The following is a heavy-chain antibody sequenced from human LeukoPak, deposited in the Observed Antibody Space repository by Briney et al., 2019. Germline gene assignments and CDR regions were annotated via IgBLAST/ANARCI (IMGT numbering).Heavy chain of an antibody. V-gene: IGHV3-48*01. CDR1: GFTFSSYS. Sequence: GGSLRLSCAASGFTFSSYSMNWVRQAPGKGLEWVSYISSSSSTIYYADSVKGRFTISRDNAKNSLYLQMNSLRADDTAVYYCARDRIYSEYYYGMDVWGQGTTVTVSS. J-gene: IGHJ6*02. CDR3: ARDRIYSEYYYGMDV. CDR2: ISSSSSTI. D-gene: IGHD4-11*01.